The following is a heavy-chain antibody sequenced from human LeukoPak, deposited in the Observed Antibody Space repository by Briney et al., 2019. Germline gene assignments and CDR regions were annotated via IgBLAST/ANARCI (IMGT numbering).Heavy chain of an antibody. J-gene: IGHJ3*01. D-gene: IGHD1-26*01. CDR2: VSHTGAT. CDR3: ARDRRGSYYTFDL. Sequence: SETLSLTCSVSGASMSGYFWNWVRQTPEKGLEWIGYVSHTGATTSNPTLKSRVSITIDTSKSQISLSMTPVTAADSAIYFCARDRRGSYYTFDLWGPGTIVSVS. CDR1: GASMSGYF. V-gene: IGHV4-59*01.